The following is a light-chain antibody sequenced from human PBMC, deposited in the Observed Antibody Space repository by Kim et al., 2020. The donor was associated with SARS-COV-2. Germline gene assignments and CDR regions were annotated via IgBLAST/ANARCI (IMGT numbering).Light chain of an antibody. V-gene: IGKV1-39*01. Sequence: DIQMTQSPSSLSASIGDRVTITCRASQSISTFLNWYQQKPGQAPKLLIYAASTLETGVPSRFSASGSGTDFTLTISSLQREDFATYYCQQNYRVLYTFGQGTKLEI. CDR1: QSISTF. J-gene: IGKJ2*01. CDR3: QQNYRVLYT. CDR2: AAS.